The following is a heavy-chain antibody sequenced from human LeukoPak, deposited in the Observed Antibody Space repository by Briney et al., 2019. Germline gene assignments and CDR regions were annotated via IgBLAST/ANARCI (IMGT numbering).Heavy chain of an antibody. CDR3: ASRSGSIDDAFDI. J-gene: IGHJ3*02. D-gene: IGHD1-26*01. CDR2: IYYSGST. Sequence: SETLSLTCTVSGDSISTYYWSWIRQPPGKGLEWIGYIYYSGSTNYNPSLKSRVTISVDTSKNQFSLKLSSVTAADTAVYYCASRSGSIDDAFDIWGQGTMVTVSS. CDR1: GDSISTYY. V-gene: IGHV4-59*01.